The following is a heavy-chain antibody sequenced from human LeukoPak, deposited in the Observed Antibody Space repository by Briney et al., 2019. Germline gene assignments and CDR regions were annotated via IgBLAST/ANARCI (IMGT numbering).Heavy chain of an antibody. CDR2: ISGRGSNT. D-gene: IGHD6-13*01. CDR1: GFTFSSYA. V-gene: IGHV3-23*01. J-gene: IGHJ4*02. Sequence: GGSLRLSCAASGFTFSSYAMNWVRQAPGKGLEWVSGISGRGSNTYYADSVKGRFTISRDNSKNALFLQMNSLRAEDTAVYYCATGFRAAAGKYYFDFWGQGTLVTVSS. CDR3: ATGFRAAAGKYYFDF.